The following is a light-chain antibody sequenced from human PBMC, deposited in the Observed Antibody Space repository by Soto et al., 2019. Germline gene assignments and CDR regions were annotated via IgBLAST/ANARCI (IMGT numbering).Light chain of an antibody. CDR1: SSDIGGHHF. Sequence: QSVLTQPACVSGPPGQSITISCTGTSSDIGGHHFVSWYQQQSGKAPKLVIYEVTDRPSGVSDRFSGSKSGNTASLTISGLQPEDEADYYCSSYTSSSLYVFGTGTKVTVL. J-gene: IGLJ1*01. CDR2: EVT. V-gene: IGLV2-14*01. CDR3: SSYTSSSLYV.